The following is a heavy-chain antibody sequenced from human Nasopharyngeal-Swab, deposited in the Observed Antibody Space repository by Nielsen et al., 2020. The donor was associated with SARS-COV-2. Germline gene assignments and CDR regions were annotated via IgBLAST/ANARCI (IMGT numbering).Heavy chain of an antibody. CDR3: ARGFTGWYGYYFDY. V-gene: IGHV3-11*05. Sequence: VRQMPGKGLEWVSYISSSSSYTNYADSVKGRFTISRHNSKNTLYLQMNSLRAEDTAVYYCARGFTGWYGYYFDYWGQGTLVTVSS. D-gene: IGHD6-19*01. J-gene: IGHJ4*02. CDR2: ISSSSSYT.